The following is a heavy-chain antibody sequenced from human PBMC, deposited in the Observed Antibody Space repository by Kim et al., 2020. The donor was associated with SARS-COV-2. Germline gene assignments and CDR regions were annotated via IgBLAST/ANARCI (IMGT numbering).Heavy chain of an antibody. Sequence: SETLSLTCTLSGGSISSGDHYWTWIRQPPGKGLEWLGHIYYTGNTFYNPSLNSRITLSIDTSKNQFSLKLTSVTAPDTAVYYCARGGYFYYIMDVWGQGTTVTVSS. V-gene: IGHV4-30-4*01. J-gene: IGHJ6*02. CDR1: GGSISSGDHY. CDR2: IYYTGNT. CDR3: ARGGYFYYIMDV.